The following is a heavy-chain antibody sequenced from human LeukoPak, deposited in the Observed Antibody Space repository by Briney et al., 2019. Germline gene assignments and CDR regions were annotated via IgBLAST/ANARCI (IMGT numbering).Heavy chain of an antibody. CDR2: IYYSGST. Sequence: SETLSLTCTVSGGSISSYYWSWIRQPPGKGLEWIGYIYYSGSTNYNPSLKSRVTISVDTSKNQFSLKLSSVTAADTAVYYCARVVGGDYSDAFDIWGQGTMVTVSS. J-gene: IGHJ3*02. V-gene: IGHV4-59*12. D-gene: IGHD4-17*01. CDR3: ARVVGGDYSDAFDI. CDR1: GGSISSYY.